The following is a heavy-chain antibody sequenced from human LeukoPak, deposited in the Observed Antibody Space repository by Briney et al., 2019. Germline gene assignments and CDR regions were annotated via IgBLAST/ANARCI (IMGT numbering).Heavy chain of an antibody. CDR1: GGSIGKGSYY. CDR3: ARDGGYTHGYSHFDY. Sequence: RSETLSLTCTVSGGSIGKGSYYWSWIRQPAGTGLEWIGRIYTSGSTNYNPSLKSRVTITVDTSQNQFSLNLSSVTAADTAVYYCARDGGYTHGYSHFDYWGQGTLVTVSS. J-gene: IGHJ4*02. V-gene: IGHV4-61*02. D-gene: IGHD5-18*01. CDR2: IYTSGST.